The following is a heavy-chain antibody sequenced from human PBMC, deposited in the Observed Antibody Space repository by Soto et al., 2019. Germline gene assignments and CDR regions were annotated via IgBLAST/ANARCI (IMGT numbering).Heavy chain of an antibody. V-gene: IGHV4-30-2*01. J-gene: IGHJ4*02. CDR2: IYHSGST. CDR1: GGSISSGGYS. Sequence: SETLSLTCAVSGGSISSGGYSWTWIRQPPGKGLEWIGYIYHSGSTYYNPSPKSRVTISVDRSKNQFSLKLSSVTAADTAVYYCARVPLYWGQGTLVTVSS. CDR3: ARVPLY.